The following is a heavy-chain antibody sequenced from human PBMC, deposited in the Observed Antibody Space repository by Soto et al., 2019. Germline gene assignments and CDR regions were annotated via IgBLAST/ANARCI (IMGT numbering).Heavy chain of an antibody. Sequence: QVQLQESGPGLVKPSQTLSLTCTVSGGSINHGGYDWSWIRQHPGKCLEWIGYICYSGSTYYNPSRKRRVTISVDTSKNQFSLKLSSVTAADTAVYYCARDLRGGSDGMDVWGPGTTVTVSS. CDR1: GGSINHGGYD. CDR3: ARDLRGGSDGMDV. D-gene: IGHD3-10*01. CDR2: ICYSGST. J-gene: IGHJ6*02. V-gene: IGHV4-31*03.